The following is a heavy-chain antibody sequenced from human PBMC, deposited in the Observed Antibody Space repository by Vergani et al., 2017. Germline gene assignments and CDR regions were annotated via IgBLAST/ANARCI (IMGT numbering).Heavy chain of an antibody. CDR1: GGTFSSYA. V-gene: IGHV1-69*09. CDR2: IIPILGIA. J-gene: IGHJ4*02. CDR3: ARALGDHYYGSGSYLSDLSGY. Sequence: QVQLVQSGAEVKKPGSSVKVSCKASGGTFSSYAISWVRQAPGQGLEWMGRIIPILGIANYAQKFQGRVTMTADKSTSTAYMELSSLRSEDTAVYYCARALGDHYYGSGSYLSDLSGYWGQGTLVTVSS. D-gene: IGHD3-10*01.